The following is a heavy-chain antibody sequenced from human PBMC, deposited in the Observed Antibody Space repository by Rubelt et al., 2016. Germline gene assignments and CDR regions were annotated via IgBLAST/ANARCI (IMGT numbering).Heavy chain of an antibody. J-gene: IGHJ4*02. CDR3: AGGSGWLIDN. D-gene: IGHD6-19*01. CDR2: IKKDGSEV. CDR1: GFIFVNYA. V-gene: IGHV3-7*01. Sequence: EAPLVESGGDLVKPGGSLRLSCSASGFIFVNYAMGWVRQSPGKGLEGVAIIKKDGSEVVYVAHLQGRFTISRDNANNSLYLQMNSLGADDTAGYYCAGGSGWLIDNWGQGTLVTVSS.